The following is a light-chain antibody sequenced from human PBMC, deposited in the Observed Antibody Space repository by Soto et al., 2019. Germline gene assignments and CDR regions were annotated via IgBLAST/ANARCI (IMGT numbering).Light chain of an antibody. CDR1: RSNIGDNA. CDR2: YDD. CDR3: AVWDDSLNGPV. Sequence: QAVVTQPPSMSEAPGQRVTISCSGSRSNIGDNAVNWYQQLPGKAPKLLIYYDDLLPSGVSDRFSGSKSGTSASLAISGLQSEDEADYYCAVWDDSLNGPVFGGGTKLTVL. J-gene: IGLJ2*01. V-gene: IGLV1-36*01.